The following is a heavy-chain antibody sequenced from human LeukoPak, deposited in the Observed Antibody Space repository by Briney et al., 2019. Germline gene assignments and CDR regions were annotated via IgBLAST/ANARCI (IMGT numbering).Heavy chain of an antibody. D-gene: IGHD3-10*01. J-gene: IGHJ6*04. CDR2: ISYDGINK. Sequence: GGSLRLSCAASGFTFSSYGMHWVRQAPGKGLEWVAVISYDGINKYYADSVKGRFTISRDNSKNTLYLQMNSLRAEDTAVYYCASSSDIYGSGSYFNSLGDVWGKGTTVSISS. CDR3: ASSSDIYGSGSYFNSLGDV. CDR1: GFTFSSYG. V-gene: IGHV3-30*03.